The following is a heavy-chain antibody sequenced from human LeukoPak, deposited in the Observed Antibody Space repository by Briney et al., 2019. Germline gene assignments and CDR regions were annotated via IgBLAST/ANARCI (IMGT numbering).Heavy chain of an antibody. CDR3: ATHTMGSKKTGY. CDR1: GGSISSGSYY. D-gene: IGHD3-10*01. Sequence: SETLSLTCTVSGGSISSGSYYWSWIRQPAGKGLEWIGRIYTSGSTNYNPSLKSRVTISVDTSKNQFSLKLSSVTAADTAVYYCATHTMGSKKTGYWGQGTLVTVSS. J-gene: IGHJ4*02. CDR2: IYTSGST. V-gene: IGHV4-61*02.